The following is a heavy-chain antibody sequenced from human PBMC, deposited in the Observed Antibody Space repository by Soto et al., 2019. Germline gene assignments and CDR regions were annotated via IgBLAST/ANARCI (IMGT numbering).Heavy chain of an antibody. D-gene: IGHD2-21*02. CDR1: GFTFSDYY. J-gene: IGHJ2*01. CDR2: ISTSSSSI. CDR3: ARSLMVTSRYFDL. V-gene: IGHV3-11*01. Sequence: AQLVESGGGLVQPGGSLRLSCAASGFTFSDYYMSWIRQAPGKGLEWVSYISTSSSSIYYADSVKGRFTISRDDAKNSLYLQMNSLRAEDTAVYYCARSLMVTSRYFDLWGRGTLVTVSS.